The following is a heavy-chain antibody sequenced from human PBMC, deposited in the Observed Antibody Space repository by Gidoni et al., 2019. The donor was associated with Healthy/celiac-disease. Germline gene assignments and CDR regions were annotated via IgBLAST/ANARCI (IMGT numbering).Heavy chain of an antibody. V-gene: IGHV1-2*02. Sequence: QVQLVQSGAEVKKPGASVKVSCKASGYTFTGYYMHWVRQATGQGLEWMGWINPNSGGTNYAQKFQGRVTMTRDTSISTAYMELSRLRSDDTAVYYCARDKEAAAANGEFDYWGQGTLVTVSS. CDR1: GYTFTGYY. CDR3: ARDKEAAAANGEFDY. CDR2: INPNSGGT. D-gene: IGHD6-13*01. J-gene: IGHJ4*02.